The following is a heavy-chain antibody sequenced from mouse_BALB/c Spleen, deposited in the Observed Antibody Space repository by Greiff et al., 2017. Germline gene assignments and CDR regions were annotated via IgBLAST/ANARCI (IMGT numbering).Heavy chain of an antibody. CDR2: ISYDGSN. Sequence: ESGPGLVKPSQSLSLTCSVTGYSITSGYYWNWIRQFPGNKLEWMGYISYDGSNNYNPSLKNRISITRDTSKNQFFLKLNSVTTEDTATYSCARPSTMITAFAYWGQGTLVTVSA. V-gene: IGHV3-6*02. CDR1: GYSITSGYY. D-gene: IGHD2-4*01. J-gene: IGHJ3*01. CDR3: ARPSTMITAFAY.